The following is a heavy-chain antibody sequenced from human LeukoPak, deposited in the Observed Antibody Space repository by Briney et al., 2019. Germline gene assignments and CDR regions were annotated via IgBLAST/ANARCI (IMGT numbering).Heavy chain of an antibody. D-gene: IGHD6-19*01. CDR3: ARGQYSSGWEYYFDY. J-gene: IGHJ4*02. V-gene: IGHV4-34*01. CDR1: GGSFSGYY. CDR2: INHSGST. Sequence: SETLSLTCAVYGGSFSGYYWSWIRQPPGKGLEWIGEINHSGSTNYNPSLKSRVTISVDTSKNQFSLKLSSVTAADTAVYYCARGQYSSGWEYYFDYWGQGTLVTVSS.